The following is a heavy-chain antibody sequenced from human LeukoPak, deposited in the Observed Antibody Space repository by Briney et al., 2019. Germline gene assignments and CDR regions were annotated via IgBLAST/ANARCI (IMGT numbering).Heavy chain of an antibody. CDR2: IYYSGST. V-gene: IGHV4-59*01. CDR1: GGSISSYY. D-gene: IGHD2-2*02. Sequence: SETLSLTCTVSGGSISSYYWSWIRQPPGKGLEGIGYIYYSGSTNYNPSLKSRVTISVDTSKNQFSLKLSSVTAADTAVYYCARAIVVVPAAIGWFGPWGQGTLVTVSS. CDR3: ARAIVVVPAAIGWFGP. J-gene: IGHJ5*02.